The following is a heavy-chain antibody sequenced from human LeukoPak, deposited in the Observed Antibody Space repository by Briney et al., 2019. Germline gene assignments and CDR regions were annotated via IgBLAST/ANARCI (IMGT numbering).Heavy chain of an antibody. CDR2: IIPIFGTS. CDR1: GGTFSFYG. CDR3: ARENRQDFLTGPYIDY. J-gene: IGHJ4*02. D-gene: IGHD3-9*01. V-gene: IGHV1-69*13. Sequence: SVKVSCKASGGTFSFYGFNWVRQAPGQGLEWMGGIIPIFGTSNYALKFQGRVTITADESTSTVYMEVSSLRSEGTAVYYCARENRQDFLTGPYIDYWGQGTLVTVSS.